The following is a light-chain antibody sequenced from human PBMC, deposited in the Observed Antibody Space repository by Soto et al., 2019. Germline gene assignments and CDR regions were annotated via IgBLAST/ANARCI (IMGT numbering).Light chain of an antibody. CDR1: SSDVGGYNY. CDR3: SSYTSRSTLVV. J-gene: IGLJ2*01. V-gene: IGLV2-14*01. CDR2: EVS. Sequence: QSALTQPASVSGSPGQSITISCTGTSSDVGGYNYVSWYQQHPGKAPKLMIYEVSNRHSGVSNRFSGSKSGNTASLTISGLQAVDEADYYCSSYTSRSTLVVFGGGTKLTVL.